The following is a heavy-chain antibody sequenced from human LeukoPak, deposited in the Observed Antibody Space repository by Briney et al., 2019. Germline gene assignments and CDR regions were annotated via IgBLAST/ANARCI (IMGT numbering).Heavy chain of an antibody. Sequence: SETLSLTCTVSGYSISSGYYWGWIRQPPGKGLEWIGSIYHSGSTHFNPSLKRRVTISVDTSKNQFSLKLSSVTAADTAVYYCATYYTIFVPFDYWGQGTLVTVSS. J-gene: IGHJ4*02. CDR2: IYHSGST. D-gene: IGHD3-3*01. CDR1: GYSISSGYY. CDR3: ATYYTIFVPFDY. V-gene: IGHV4-38-2*02.